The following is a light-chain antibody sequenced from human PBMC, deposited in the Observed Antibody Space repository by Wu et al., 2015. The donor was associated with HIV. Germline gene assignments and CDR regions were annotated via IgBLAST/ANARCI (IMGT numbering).Light chain of an antibody. CDR3: QQYSSSAIT. CDR2: AAS. CDR1: QSINSNS. J-gene: IGKJ4*01. V-gene: IGKV3-20*01. Sequence: EIVLTQSPGTLSLSPGERATLSCRASQSINSNSLAWYQQKPGQAPRLLIYAASDRATDIPDRFSGSGSGTDFTLTINRVEPEDFAVYYCQQYSSSAITFGGGPKVEIK.